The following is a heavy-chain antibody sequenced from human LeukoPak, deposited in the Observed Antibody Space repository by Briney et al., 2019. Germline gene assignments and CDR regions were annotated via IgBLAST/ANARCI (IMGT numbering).Heavy chain of an antibody. CDR1: GFTFSSYA. Sequence: GGSLRLSCAASGFTFSSYAMSWVRQAPGKGLEWVSAISGSGGSTYYADSVRGRFTISRDNSKNTLYLQMNSLRAEDTAVYYCAREKGLERRQDYWGQGTLVTVSS. CDR2: ISGSGGST. CDR3: AREKGLERRQDY. J-gene: IGHJ4*02. D-gene: IGHD1-1*01. V-gene: IGHV3-23*01.